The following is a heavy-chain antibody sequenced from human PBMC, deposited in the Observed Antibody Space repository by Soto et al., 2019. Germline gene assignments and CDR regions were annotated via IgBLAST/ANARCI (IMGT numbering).Heavy chain of an antibody. Sequence: EVQLVESGGGLVQPGGSLRLSCAASGFTFSSYSMNWVRQAPGKGLEWVSYINSGSTTIYYADSVKGRFTISRDNAKNPLYLQMNSLRDEDTAVYYYARDAPRCSGVSCFDLWGQGTMVTVSS. D-gene: IGHD2-15*01. CDR2: INSGSTTI. J-gene: IGHJ5*02. V-gene: IGHV3-48*02. CDR1: GFTFSSYS. CDR3: ARDAPRCSGVSCFDL.